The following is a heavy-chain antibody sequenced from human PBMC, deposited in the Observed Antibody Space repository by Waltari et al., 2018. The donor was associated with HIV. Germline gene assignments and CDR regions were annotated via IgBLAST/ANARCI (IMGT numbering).Heavy chain of an antibody. CDR1: GFTFSSHA. J-gene: IGHJ3*02. Sequence: EVQRVVSGGGLVQRGGSLRRSCAASGFTFSSHAMHWVRQATGKGLEWVSAIGTAGDTYYPGSVKGRFTISRENAKNSLYLQMNSLRAGDTAVYYCARETRGAFDIWGQGTMVTVSS. CDR3: ARETRGAFDI. V-gene: IGHV3-13*01. CDR2: IGTAGDT.